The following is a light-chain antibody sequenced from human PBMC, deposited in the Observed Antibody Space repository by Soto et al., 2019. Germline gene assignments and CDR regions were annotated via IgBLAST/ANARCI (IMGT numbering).Light chain of an antibody. CDR2: ATS. J-gene: IGKJ2*01. Sequence: DIQMTQSPSSLSASVGDRVTITCRASQSISSYLNWYQQKPGKAPNLLIYATSNLQSGVPSRFSGSGSGTDFTLTINSLQPEDFAAYYCQQSYSTPHTFGQGTKLEIK. CDR1: QSISSY. CDR3: QQSYSTPHT. V-gene: IGKV1-39*01.